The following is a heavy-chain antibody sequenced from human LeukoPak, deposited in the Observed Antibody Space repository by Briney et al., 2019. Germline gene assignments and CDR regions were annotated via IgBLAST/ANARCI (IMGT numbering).Heavy chain of an antibody. D-gene: IGHD6-6*01. Sequence: GSLRLSCAASGLTFSSYAMSWVRQVPGKGLEWVSVISGSGDNTYYADSVKGRFTISRDNSKNMLYLQMNSLRAEDTAVYYCAKWKYSNSGIDDYWGQGTLVTVSS. J-gene: IGHJ4*02. CDR1: GLTFSSYA. V-gene: IGHV3-23*01. CDR2: ISGSGDNT. CDR3: AKWKYSNSGIDDY.